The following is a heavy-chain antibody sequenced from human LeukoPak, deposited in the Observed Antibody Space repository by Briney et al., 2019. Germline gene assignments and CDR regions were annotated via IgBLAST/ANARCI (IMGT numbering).Heavy chain of an antibody. J-gene: IGHJ4*02. Sequence: GGSLRLSCAASGFTFSSYWMSWVRQAPGKGLEWVANINQDGSEKYCVDSLKGRFTISRDNAENSLYLQMNSLRAEDTGVYYCARDGHYTIYELRFDYWGQGAPVTVSS. CDR3: ARDGHYTIYELRFDY. V-gene: IGHV3-7*01. D-gene: IGHD5/OR15-5a*01. CDR2: INQDGSEK. CDR1: GFTFSSYW.